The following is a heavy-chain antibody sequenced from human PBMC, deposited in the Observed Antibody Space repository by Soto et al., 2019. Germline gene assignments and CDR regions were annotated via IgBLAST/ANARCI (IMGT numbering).Heavy chain of an antibody. J-gene: IGHJ3*02. CDR1: GGSISSSSYY. D-gene: IGHD4-17*01. Sequence: TLSLTCTVSGGSISSSSYYWGWIRQPPGKGLEWIGSIYYSGSTYYNPSLKSRVTISVDTSKNQFSLKLSSVTAADTAVYYCARHPYGDYAFDIWGQGTMVT. V-gene: IGHV4-39*01. CDR2: IYYSGST. CDR3: ARHPYGDYAFDI.